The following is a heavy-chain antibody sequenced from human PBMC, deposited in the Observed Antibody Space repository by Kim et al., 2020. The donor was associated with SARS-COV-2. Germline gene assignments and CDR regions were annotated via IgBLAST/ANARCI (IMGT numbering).Heavy chain of an antibody. CDR1: GGSFSGYY. Sequence: SETLSLTCAVYGGSFSGYYWSWLRQPPGKGLEWIGEISHRGNTNHNPSLKSRVTISVDTSKNQFSLKLSSVTAADTAMYYCASHYYDTSSGYYYGIFDYWGQGTLVSVSS. CDR2: ISHRGNT. V-gene: IGHV4-34*01. J-gene: IGHJ4*02. D-gene: IGHD3-22*01. CDR3: ASHYYDTSSGYYYGIFDY.